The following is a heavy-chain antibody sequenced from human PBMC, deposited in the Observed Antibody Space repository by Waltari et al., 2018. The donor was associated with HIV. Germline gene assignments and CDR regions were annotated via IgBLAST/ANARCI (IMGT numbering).Heavy chain of an antibody. CDR3: ASLQIGRVAVAGTALFDY. CDR1: GGSISSSSYY. V-gene: IGHV4-39*01. D-gene: IGHD6-19*01. CDR2: IYYSGGT. Sequence: QLQLQESGPGLVKPSETLSLTCTVSGGSISSSSYYWGWIRQPPGKGLEWIGSIYYSGGTYYNPSLKSRVTISVDTSKNQFSLKLSSVTAADTAVYYCASLQIGRVAVAGTALFDYWGQGTLVTVSS. J-gene: IGHJ4*02.